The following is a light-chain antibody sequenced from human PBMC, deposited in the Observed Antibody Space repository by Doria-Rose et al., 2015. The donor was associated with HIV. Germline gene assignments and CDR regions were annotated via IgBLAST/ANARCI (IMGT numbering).Light chain of an antibody. J-gene: IGKJ1*01. V-gene: IGKV3-20*01. CDR1: QRFSSTY. CDR3: LQYGTSWT. CDR2: DGS. Sequence: TQSPGTLSLSPGERATLSCRASQRFSSTYLAWYQQKPGQAPSLLIYDGSTRATGIPDRFSASGSGTDFTLTINRLEPEDFALYYCLQYGTSWTFGQGTKVEI.